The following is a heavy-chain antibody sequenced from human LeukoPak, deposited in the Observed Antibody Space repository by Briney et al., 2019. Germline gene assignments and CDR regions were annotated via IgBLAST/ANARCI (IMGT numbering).Heavy chain of an antibody. CDR2: IKQDGSEK. CDR1: GFTFRSYW. V-gene: IGHV3-7*03. Sequence: GGSLRLSCAASGFTFRSYWMGWVRQAPGKGLEWVANIKQDGSEKNYVDSVKGRFTISRDNAKNSLYLQMNSLRAEDTAVYYCASGLELDYWGQETLVTVSS. J-gene: IGHJ4*02. CDR3: ASGLELDY.